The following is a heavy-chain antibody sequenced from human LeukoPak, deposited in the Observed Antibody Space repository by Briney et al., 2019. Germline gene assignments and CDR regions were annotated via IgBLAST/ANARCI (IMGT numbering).Heavy chain of an antibody. V-gene: IGHV3-23*01. CDR2: ISGSGGST. Sequence: PGGSLRLSCAASGFTFSSYAMSGVRQAPGKGLEWVSAISGSGGSTYYADSVKGRFTITRDNSKNTLYLQMNSLKAEDTAVYSCAKDGVHDYGDWGGFDYWGQRNLVTVSS. D-gene: IGHD4-17*01. J-gene: IGHJ4*02. CDR3: AKDGVHDYGDWGGFDY. CDR1: GFTFSSYA.